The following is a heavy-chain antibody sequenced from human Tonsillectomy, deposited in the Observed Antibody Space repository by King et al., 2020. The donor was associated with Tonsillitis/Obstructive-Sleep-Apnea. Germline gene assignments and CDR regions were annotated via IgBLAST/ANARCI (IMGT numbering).Heavy chain of an antibody. D-gene: IGHD5-12*01. Sequence: MQLQESGPGLVKPSETLSLTCTVSVGSISSSSYYWGWIRQPPGKGLGWIGSIYYSGNTYYNPSLKSRVLISVDTSKNQFSLKLSSVTAADTAVYYCARGVYSGYDRGAFDIWGQGTMVTVSS. J-gene: IGHJ3*02. V-gene: IGHV4-39*01. CDR2: IYYSGNT. CDR1: VGSISSSSYY. CDR3: ARGVYSGYDRGAFDI.